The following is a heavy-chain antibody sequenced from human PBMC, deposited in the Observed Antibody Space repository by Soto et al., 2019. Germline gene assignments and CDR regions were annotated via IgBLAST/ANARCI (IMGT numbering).Heavy chain of an antibody. Sequence: QVQLVESGGGLVRPGGSLRLSCAAPGFTFIDYYWGGFGRAPGKGREWVSYISSSGSTIYYADSVKGRFTISRDNAKNSLYLQMNSLRAEDTAVYYCARTRRVSSGEFDYWGQGTLVTVSS. CDR3: ARTRRVSSGEFDY. V-gene: IGHV3-11*01. CDR2: ISSSGSTI. D-gene: IGHD6-19*01. J-gene: IGHJ4*02. CDR1: GFTFIDYY.